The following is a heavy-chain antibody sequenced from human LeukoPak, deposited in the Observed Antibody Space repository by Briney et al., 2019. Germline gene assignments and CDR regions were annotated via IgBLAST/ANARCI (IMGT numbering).Heavy chain of an antibody. CDR2: INWNGGST. V-gene: IGHV3-20*04. CDR3: ARGYFYDRSGYYGNLDY. Sequence: GGSLRLSCAASGFTFDEYGMNWVRQAPGKGLEWVSGINWNGGSTGYADAVKGRFTIHRDNAKKSLYLQMHSLRAEDTALYYCARGYFYDRSGYYGNLDYWGQGTLVTVSS. D-gene: IGHD3-22*01. J-gene: IGHJ4*02. CDR1: GFTFDEYG.